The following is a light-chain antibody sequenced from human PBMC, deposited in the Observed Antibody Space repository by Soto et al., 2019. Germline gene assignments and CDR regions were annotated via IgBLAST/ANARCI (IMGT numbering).Light chain of an antibody. J-gene: IGKJ2*01. CDR2: GAS. Sequence: IVLTPSPAPLSLSPGERATLSCRASESIRTFLAWYQQKPGQAPRLLIYGASNRATGIPARFSGSGSGADFSLTISSLEPEDFAVYYCQQRSNWPPYTFGQGTKLEIK. V-gene: IGKV3-11*01. CDR1: ESIRTF. CDR3: QQRSNWPPYT.